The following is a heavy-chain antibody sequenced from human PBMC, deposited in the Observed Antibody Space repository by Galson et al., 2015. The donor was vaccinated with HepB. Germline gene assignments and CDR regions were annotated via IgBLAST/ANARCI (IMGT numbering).Heavy chain of an antibody. CDR2: ISGDGSNK. V-gene: IGHV3-30*03. CDR1: GFTFNFYD. D-gene: IGHD3-3*01. Sequence: SLRLSCAASGFTFNFYDMHWVRQAPGKGLEWVALISGDGSNKFYAGSVKGRFTISRDNSNNTVFLQIISLRAEDTAVYYCAREDHIKIFGVVTTRWFDPWGQGTLVTVSS. J-gene: IGHJ5*02. CDR3: AREDHIKIFGVVTTRWFDP.